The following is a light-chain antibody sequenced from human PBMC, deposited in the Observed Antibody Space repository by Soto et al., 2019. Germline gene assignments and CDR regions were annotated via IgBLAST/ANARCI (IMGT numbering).Light chain of an antibody. J-gene: IGKJ3*01. Sequence: EAVLTQSPATLSVSPGERATLSCRASQTVGTNLAWYQQRPGQAPRLLIYGASTRATGIQARFSGSGSGSEFTLTISSLQSDDFAVYYCQQYNKWPLFTFGPGTRVDNK. CDR3: QQYNKWPLFT. CDR2: GAS. CDR1: QTVGTN. V-gene: IGKV3-15*01.